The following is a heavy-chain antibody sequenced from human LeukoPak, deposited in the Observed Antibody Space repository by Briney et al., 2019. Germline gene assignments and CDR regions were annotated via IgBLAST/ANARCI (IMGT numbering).Heavy chain of an antibody. J-gene: IGHJ4*02. Sequence: LTGGSLILSCAASGFTFSSYEMNWVRQAPGKGLEWVSYISSSGSTIYYADSVKGRFTISRDNAKNSLYLQMNSLRAEDTAVYYCARGSVLRYFDWLDHTSTDFDYWGQGTLVTVSS. CDR2: ISSSGSTI. CDR3: ARGSVLRYFDWLDHTSTDFDY. D-gene: IGHD3-9*01. CDR1: GFTFSSYE. V-gene: IGHV3-48*03.